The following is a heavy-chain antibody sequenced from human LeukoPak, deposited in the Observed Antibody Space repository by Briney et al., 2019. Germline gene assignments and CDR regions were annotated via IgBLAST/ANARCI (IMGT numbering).Heavy chain of an antibody. D-gene: IGHD6-6*01. CDR3: ASLEYSSSSRSRYYSYMDV. CDR2: IYYSGST. CDR1: GGSISSHY. V-gene: IGHV4-59*11. J-gene: IGHJ6*03. Sequence: SETLSLTCTVSGGSISSHYWSWIRQPPGKGLEWIGYIYYSGSTNYNPSLKSRVTISVDTSKNQFSLKLSSVTAADTAVYYRASLEYSSSSRSRYYSYMDVWGKGTTVTVS.